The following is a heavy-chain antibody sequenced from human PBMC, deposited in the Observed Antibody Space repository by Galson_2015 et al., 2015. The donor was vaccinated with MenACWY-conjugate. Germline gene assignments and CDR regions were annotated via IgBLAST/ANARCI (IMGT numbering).Heavy chain of an antibody. Sequence: ETLSLTCAISGDSISSNVWWNWVRQPPGEGLEWIGEIYHTGSTNYNPSLKSRVTISVDKSKNQFSLDLSSVTAADTAVYYCARRLRSDRYCFQHWGQGTLVTVSS. D-gene: IGHD2-21*02. CDR2: IYHTGST. CDR3: ARRLRSDRYCFQH. V-gene: IGHV4-4*02. J-gene: IGHJ1*01. CDR1: GDSISSNVW.